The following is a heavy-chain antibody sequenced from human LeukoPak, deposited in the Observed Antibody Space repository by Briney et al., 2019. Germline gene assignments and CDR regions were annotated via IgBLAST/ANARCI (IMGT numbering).Heavy chain of an antibody. Sequence: SETLSLTCAVYGGSFSGYYWSWIRQHPGRGLEWIGYSYYSGSTDYNPSLKRRVTISVDTSKNQFSLRLSSVTAADTAVYYCASARSGAVAATVLDYWGQGTLVTVSS. CDR2: SYYSGST. D-gene: IGHD6-19*01. CDR1: GGSFSGYY. CDR3: ASARSGAVAATVLDY. J-gene: IGHJ4*02. V-gene: IGHV4-31*11.